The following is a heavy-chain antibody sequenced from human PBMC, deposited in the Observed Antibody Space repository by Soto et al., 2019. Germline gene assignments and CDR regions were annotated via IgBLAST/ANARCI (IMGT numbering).Heavy chain of an antibody. D-gene: IGHD2-21*02. Sequence: QVQLMQSGAEVKKPGASVKVSCKASGDTFTEYYIHWVRQAPGQGLEWMVTVNASGGHTTYAQHFLGRVTMDRETATSPLYMELTSLTSEDTAVYYCARGGHVVVVTAALDYWGQGTLVTVSS. CDR2: VNASGGHT. V-gene: IGHV1-46*01. CDR3: ARGGHVVVVTAALDY. CDR1: GDTFTEYY. J-gene: IGHJ4*02.